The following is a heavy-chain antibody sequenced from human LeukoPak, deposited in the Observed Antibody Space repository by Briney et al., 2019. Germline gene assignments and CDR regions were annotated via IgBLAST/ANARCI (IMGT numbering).Heavy chain of an antibody. CDR3: ARVGPRTFGGASAFDI. Sequence: ASVKVSCKASGYTFTDYYIHWVRQAPGQGLEWMGWINPNSGGTNYAQKFQGRVTMTRDTSISTAYMELSRLRSDDTAVYYCARVGPRTFGGASAFDIWGQGTMVTVSS. D-gene: IGHD3-16*01. CDR2: INPNSGGT. J-gene: IGHJ3*02. V-gene: IGHV1-2*02. CDR1: GYTFTDYY.